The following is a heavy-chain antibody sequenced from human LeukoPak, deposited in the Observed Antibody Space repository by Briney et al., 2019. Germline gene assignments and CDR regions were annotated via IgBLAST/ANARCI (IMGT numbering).Heavy chain of an antibody. J-gene: IGHJ6*03. CDR2: TDAYYGNA. Sequence: GASVKLSFKASGYNWNVYGMNWVRRARGQGLEWMGWTDAYYGNANYTHKLPVRVTVTTDTSTSTVYMELRSLRSDDTAVYYCARRYYSYYMDVWGKGTTVTVPS. CDR3: ARRYYSYYMDV. V-gene: IGHV1-18*01. CDR1: GYNWNVYG.